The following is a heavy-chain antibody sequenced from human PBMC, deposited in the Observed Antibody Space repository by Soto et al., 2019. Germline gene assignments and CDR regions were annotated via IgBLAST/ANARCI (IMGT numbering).Heavy chain of an antibody. CDR3: ATSYGSGSTHFDS. CDR1: GGTFNSYT. Sequence: QVQLVQSGAEVKKPGSSVKVSCTASGGTFNSYTLNWVRQAPGQRLEWVGRVNPIVGMSTSASKFQGRVTMTADKSTGIAYMALTGLKSEDTAVYYCATSYGSGSTHFDSWGQGTLVTVSS. V-gene: IGHV1-69*02. D-gene: IGHD3-10*01. CDR2: VNPIVGMS. J-gene: IGHJ4*02.